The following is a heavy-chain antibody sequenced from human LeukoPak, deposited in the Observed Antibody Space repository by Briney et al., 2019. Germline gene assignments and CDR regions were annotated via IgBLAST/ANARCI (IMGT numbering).Heavy chain of an antibody. CDR2: ISSSSSYI. CDR3: ARSIAARRSWFDP. D-gene: IGHD6-6*01. J-gene: IGHJ5*02. CDR1: GFTFSSYS. V-gene: IGHV3-21*01. Sequence: GGSLRLSCAASGFTFSSYSMNWFRQAPGKGLEWVSSISSSSSYIYYADSVKGRFTISRDNAKNSLYLQMNSLSAEDTAVYYCARSIAARRSWFDPWGQGTLVTVSS.